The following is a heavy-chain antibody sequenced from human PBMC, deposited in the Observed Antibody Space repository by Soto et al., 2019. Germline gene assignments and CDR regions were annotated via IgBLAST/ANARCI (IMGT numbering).Heavy chain of an antibody. V-gene: IGHV1-69*02. Sequence: QVQLVQSGAEVKKPGSSVKVSCKASGGTFSSSTISWVRQAPGQGLEWMGRIIPILSIANYAQKFQGRVTITADKSTSTAYMELRSLRSEDTAVYYCLNIPHYWGQGTLVTVSS. CDR1: GGTFSSST. CDR2: IIPILSIA. CDR3: LNIPHY. J-gene: IGHJ4*02.